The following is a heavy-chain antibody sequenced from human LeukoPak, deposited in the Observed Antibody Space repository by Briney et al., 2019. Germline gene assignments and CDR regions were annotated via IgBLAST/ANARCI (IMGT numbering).Heavy chain of an antibody. CDR1: GFTFSSYA. D-gene: IGHD6-19*01. CDR2: IKQDGSEK. Sequence: GGSLRLSCAASGFTFSSYAMSWVRQAPGKGLEWVANIKQDGSEKYYVDSVKGRFTISRDNAKNSLYLQMNSLKAEDTAVYYCARYGNGAWLGHYAFDMWGQGTMVTVSS. CDR3: ARYGNGAWLGHYAFDM. J-gene: IGHJ3*02. V-gene: IGHV3-7*01.